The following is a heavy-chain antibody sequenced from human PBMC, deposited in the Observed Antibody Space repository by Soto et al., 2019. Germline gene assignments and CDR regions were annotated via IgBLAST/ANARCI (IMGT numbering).Heavy chain of an antibody. CDR1: GFTFSSYW. CDR2: IKQDESEK. Sequence: EVQLVESGGGLVQPGGSLRLSCAASGFTFSSYWMSWVRQAPGKGLEWVANIKQDESEKDYVDSVKGRFTISRDNAKKSLYLEMNSLRVEDTAVYYCARGVRLQGSVYYLDFWGQGTLVTVSS. J-gene: IGHJ4*02. CDR3: ARGVRLQGSVYYLDF. V-gene: IGHV3-7*01. D-gene: IGHD2-15*01.